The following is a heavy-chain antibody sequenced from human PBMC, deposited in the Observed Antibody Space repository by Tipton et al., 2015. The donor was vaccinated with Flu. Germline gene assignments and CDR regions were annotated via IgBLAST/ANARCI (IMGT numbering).Heavy chain of an antibody. Sequence: GLVKPSQTLSLTCAISGDNVSTFGAAWNWIRQSPSRGLEWLGRAYSRFKWNFDYAESVRSRLTINVDTFKNQVSLQLSSVTPEDTAVFYCAKDSTPGGTWNWPYYYGIDVWGQGTTVTVSS. J-gene: IGHJ6*02. CDR2: AYSRFKWNF. V-gene: IGHV6-1*01. CDR3: AKDSTPGGTWNWPYYYGIDV. D-gene: IGHD6-13*01. CDR1: GDNVSTFGAA.